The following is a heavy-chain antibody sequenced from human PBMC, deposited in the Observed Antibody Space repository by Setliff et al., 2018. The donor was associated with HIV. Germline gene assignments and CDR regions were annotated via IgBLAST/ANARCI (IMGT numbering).Heavy chain of an antibody. Sequence: SETLSLTCTVSGGSINSYYGSWIRQPAGKGLEWIGRIYTSGSANYNPSLKSRVTMSEDTSKNQFSLRLSSVTAADTAVYYCARVPTSSWYVTTQRTKEYFHQWGQGTLVTVSS. J-gene: IGHJ1*01. CDR3: ARVPTSSWYVTTQRTKEYFHQ. V-gene: IGHV4-4*07. D-gene: IGHD6-13*01. CDR2: IYTSGSA. CDR1: GGSINSYY.